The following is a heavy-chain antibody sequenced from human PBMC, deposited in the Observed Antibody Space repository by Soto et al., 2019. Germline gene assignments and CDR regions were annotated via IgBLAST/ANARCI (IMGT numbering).Heavy chain of an antibody. CDR3: AKKVNSGPGSQYFDY. D-gene: IGHD3-10*01. CDR1: GFTFSSYS. J-gene: IGHJ4*02. Sequence: EVQLLESGGGLVQPGGSLRLSCAASGFTFSSYSMSWVRQAPGKGLEWVSGFRTSGDGGTTYYADSVKGRLTISRDNSKDMLFLQTNSLRAEDTAIYYCAKKVNSGPGSQYFDYWGQGTLVTVSS. V-gene: IGHV3-23*01. CDR2: FRTSGDGGTT.